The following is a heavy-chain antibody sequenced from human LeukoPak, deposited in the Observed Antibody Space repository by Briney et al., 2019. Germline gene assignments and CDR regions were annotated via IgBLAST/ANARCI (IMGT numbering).Heavy chain of an antibody. Sequence: GGSLRLSCAASGFTFSSYGMHWVRQAPGKGLEWVAVIWYDGSNKYYADSVKGRFTISRDNSKNTLYLQMNSLRAEDTAVYYCARGQRIAVAGPLFDYWGQGTLVTVSS. CDR3: ARGQRIAVAGPLFDY. V-gene: IGHV3-33*01. CDR1: GFTFSSYG. CDR2: IWYDGSNK. J-gene: IGHJ4*02. D-gene: IGHD6-19*01.